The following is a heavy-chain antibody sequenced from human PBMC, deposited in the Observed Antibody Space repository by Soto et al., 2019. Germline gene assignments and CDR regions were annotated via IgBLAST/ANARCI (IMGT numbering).Heavy chain of an antibody. D-gene: IGHD3-22*01. V-gene: IGHV2-5*02. CDR3: AHIYRYDSSGYYSVYFDY. CDR2: IYWDDDK. Sequence: QITLKESGPTLVKPTQTLTLTCTFSGFSLSTSGVGVGWIRQPPGKALEWLALIYWDDDKRYSSSLKSRLTITKDTSKNQVVLTMTNMDPVDTATYYCAHIYRYDSSGYYSVYFDYWGQGTLVTVSS. CDR1: GFSLSTSGVG. J-gene: IGHJ4*02.